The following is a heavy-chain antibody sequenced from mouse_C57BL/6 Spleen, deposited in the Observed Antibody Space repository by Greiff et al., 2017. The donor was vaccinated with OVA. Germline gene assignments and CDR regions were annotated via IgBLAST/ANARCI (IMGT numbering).Heavy chain of an antibody. D-gene: IGHD1-1*01. CDR1: GYAFSSSW. J-gene: IGHJ2*01. V-gene: IGHV1-82*01. CDR2: IYPGDGDT. Sequence: QVQLQQSGPELVKPGASVKISCKASGYAFSSSWMNWVKQRPGKGLEWIGRIYPGDGDTNYNGKFKGKATLTADKSSSTAYMQLSSLTSEDSAVYFCAREGITRVVADYWGQGTTLTVSS. CDR3: AREGITRVVADY.